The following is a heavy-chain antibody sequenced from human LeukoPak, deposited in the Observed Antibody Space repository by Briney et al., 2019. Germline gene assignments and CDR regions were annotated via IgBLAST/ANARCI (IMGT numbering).Heavy chain of an antibody. D-gene: IGHD2-15*01. CDR3: ARDRKYEDYGMDV. V-gene: IGHV4-39*07. CDR2: IYYSGST. CDR1: GGSISSSSYY. J-gene: IGHJ6*02. Sequence: SETPSLTCTVSGGSISSSSYYWGWIRQPPGKGLEWIGSIYYSGSTYYNPSLKSRVTISVDTSKNQFSLKLSSVTAADTAVYYCARDRKYEDYGMDVWGQGTTVTVSS.